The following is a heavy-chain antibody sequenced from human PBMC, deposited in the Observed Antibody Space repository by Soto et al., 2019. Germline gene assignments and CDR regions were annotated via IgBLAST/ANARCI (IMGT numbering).Heavy chain of an antibody. Sequence: PGESLKISCVASGITFRIRAMSWVRQAPGEGLEWVSTITDSGGDTKYADSVRGRFTISRDNSRNTLYLQMSSLRAEDSAVYYCARGSDESYPGSRIFDLWGRGSLVTVSS. D-gene: IGHD3-10*01. V-gene: IGHV3-23*01. CDR3: ARGSDESYPGSRIFDL. CDR2: ITDSGGDT. J-gene: IGHJ4*02. CDR1: GITFRIRA.